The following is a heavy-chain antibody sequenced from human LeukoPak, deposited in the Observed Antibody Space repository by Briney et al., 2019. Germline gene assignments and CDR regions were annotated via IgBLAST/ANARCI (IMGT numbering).Heavy chain of an antibody. V-gene: IGHV3-30*18. Sequence: GGSLRLSCAASGFTFSSYGMHWVRQAPGKGLEWVAVISYDGSNKYYADSVKGRFTISRDNSKNTLYLQMNSLRAEDTAVYYCAKQDIRSSAWYDWGQGTLVTVSS. CDR3: AKQDIRSSAWYD. CDR2: ISYDGSNK. D-gene: IGHD6-19*01. CDR1: GFTFSSYG. J-gene: IGHJ4*02.